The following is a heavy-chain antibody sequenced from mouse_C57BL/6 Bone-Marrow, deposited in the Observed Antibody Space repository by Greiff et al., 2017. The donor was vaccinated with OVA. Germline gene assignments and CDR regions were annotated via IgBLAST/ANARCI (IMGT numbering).Heavy chain of an antibody. D-gene: IGHD1-1*01. J-gene: IGHJ4*01. CDR1: GFTFSSYD. V-gene: IGHV5-4*01. CDR3: LLRGSYAMDY. Sequence: EVQVVESGGGLVKPGGSLKLSCAASGFTFSSYDMSWVRQTPEKRLEWVATISDGGSYTYYPDNVKGRFTISRDNAKNNLYLQMSHLKSEDTAMYYCLLRGSYAMDYWGQGTSVTVSS. CDR2: ISDGGSYT.